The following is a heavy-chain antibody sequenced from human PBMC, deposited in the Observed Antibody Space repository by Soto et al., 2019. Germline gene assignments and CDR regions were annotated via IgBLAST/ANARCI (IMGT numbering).Heavy chain of an antibody. D-gene: IGHD2-15*01. Sequence: QVQLQESGPGLVKPSQTLSLTCTVSGGSISSGGYYWSWLRQPPGNGLEWIGYIYYSGSTYYKPSLKSRVTISVDPSKNQVSLKLSSVTAADTAVYYCARGGRRDGYSRWVDYWGQGTLVTVSS. V-gene: IGHV4-31*03. CDR3: ARGGRRDGYSRWVDY. J-gene: IGHJ4*02. CDR1: GGSISSGGYY. CDR2: IYYSGST.